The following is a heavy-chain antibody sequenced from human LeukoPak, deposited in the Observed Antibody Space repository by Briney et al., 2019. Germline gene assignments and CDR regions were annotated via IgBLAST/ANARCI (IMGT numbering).Heavy chain of an antibody. J-gene: IGHJ4*02. CDR1: GFTFSRHG. CDR3: ARDRAWNYFDY. Sequence: GRSLRLSSAPSGFTFSRHGMHWVRQAPGKGLEWVAIISNDGSRKYYAHSVEGQFTISRDNSKNTLYLQMDSLRAEDTAVYYCARDRAWNYFDYWGQGTLVTVSS. CDR2: ISNDGSRK. D-gene: IGHD3-3*01. V-gene: IGHV3-30*03.